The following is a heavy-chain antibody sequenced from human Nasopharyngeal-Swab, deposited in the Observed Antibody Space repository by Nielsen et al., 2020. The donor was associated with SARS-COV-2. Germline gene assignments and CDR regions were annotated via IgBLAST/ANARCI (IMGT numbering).Heavy chain of an antibody. CDR2: IDRDDDK. V-gene: IGHV2-70*11. D-gene: IGHD6-6*01. Sequence: WIRQPPGKALEWLARIDRDDDKYYSTSLKTRLTISKDTSKNQVVLTMTNMDPVDTATYYCARMGPSAALDYWGQGTLVTVSS. CDR3: ARMGPSAALDY. J-gene: IGHJ4*02.